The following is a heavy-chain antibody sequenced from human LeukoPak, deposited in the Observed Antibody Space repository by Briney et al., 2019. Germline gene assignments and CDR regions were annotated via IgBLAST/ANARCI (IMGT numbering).Heavy chain of an antibody. J-gene: IGHJ5*02. CDR2: ISAYYCNT. Sequence: ASVKVSCKASGYTFTSYGISWVRQAPGQGLEWMGCISAYYCNTHYAQKLQGRVTITTDTTTGAAYMELRSLRSDSTAVYDCARDQAPRMITFGGPRRWFDPWGQGTTVTVSS. D-gene: IGHD3-16*01. CDR3: ARDQAPRMITFGGPRRWFDP. CDR1: GYTFTSYG. V-gene: IGHV1-18*01.